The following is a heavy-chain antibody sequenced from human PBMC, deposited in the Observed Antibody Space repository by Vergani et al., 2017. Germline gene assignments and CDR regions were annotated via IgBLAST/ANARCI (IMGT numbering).Heavy chain of an antibody. Sequence: LVESGGGLVQPGGSLRLSCAASSFSVSSHYMTWVRQAPGKGLEWVSTINIGGRTSYADSVKGRLTLTRDDSKNTLHLQMNSLRPEDTGVYYCARGMTTETTDVDGFDIWGQGTMVSVSS. J-gene: IGHJ3*02. V-gene: IGHV3-66*02. CDR1: SFSVSSHY. CDR3: ARGMTTETTDVDGFDI. D-gene: IGHD4-17*01. CDR2: INIGGRT.